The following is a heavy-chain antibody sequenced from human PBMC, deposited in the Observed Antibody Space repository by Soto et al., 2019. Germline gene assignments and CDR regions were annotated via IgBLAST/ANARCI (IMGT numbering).Heavy chain of an antibody. CDR1: GFTFTTYG. J-gene: IGHJ6*02. Sequence: QVQLVQSGAEVKKPGASVKVSYKASGFTFTTYGFTWVRQAPGQGLEWMGWISAYNGNTNYAQKFQGRVTMTTDTSTSTVYLELRSLTSDDTAVYYCARGGRDGMEVWGQGTTVTLSS. CDR3: ARGGRDGMEV. D-gene: IGHD3-10*01. CDR2: ISAYNGNT. V-gene: IGHV1-18*01.